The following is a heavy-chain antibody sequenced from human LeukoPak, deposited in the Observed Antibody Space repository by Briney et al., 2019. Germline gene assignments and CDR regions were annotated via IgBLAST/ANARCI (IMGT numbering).Heavy chain of an antibody. CDR3: ARSAYYYDSSGCLDY. D-gene: IGHD3-22*01. CDR1: GGSISSSSYY. Sequence: SETLSLTCTVSGGSISSSSYYWGWIRQPPGKGLEWIGSIYHSGSTYYNPSLKSRVTISVDTSKNQFSLKLSSVTAADTAVYYCARSAYYYDSSGCLDYWGQGTLVTVSS. V-gene: IGHV4-39*07. CDR2: IYHSGST. J-gene: IGHJ4*02.